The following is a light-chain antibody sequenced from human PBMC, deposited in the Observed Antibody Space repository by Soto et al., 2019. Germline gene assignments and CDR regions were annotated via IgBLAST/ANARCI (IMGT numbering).Light chain of an antibody. CDR1: QSVSSN. CDR3: QQYSNWPPLT. Sequence: EIVMTQSPATLSVSPGERATLSCRASQSVSSNLAWYQQKPGQAPRLLIYGASTRATGIPARFSGSGSGTEFTLTISSLQSEDFAVYYGQQYSNWPPLTFGQGTRLEIK. CDR2: GAS. J-gene: IGKJ5*01. V-gene: IGKV3-15*01.